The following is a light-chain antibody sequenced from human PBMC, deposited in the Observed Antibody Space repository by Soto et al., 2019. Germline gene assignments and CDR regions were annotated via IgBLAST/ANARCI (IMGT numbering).Light chain of an antibody. CDR3: SSYANSATYV. CDR1: SSDVGGYNY. V-gene: IGLV2-11*01. CDR2: DVN. J-gene: IGLJ1*01. Sequence: QSVLTQPHSVSGSPGQSVAISCSGTSSDVGGYNYVSWYQQHPGKAPKLIIFDVNKRPSGVPDRLSGSKSGSTASLTISGLQAEDEADYYCSSYANSATYVFGTGTKVTVL.